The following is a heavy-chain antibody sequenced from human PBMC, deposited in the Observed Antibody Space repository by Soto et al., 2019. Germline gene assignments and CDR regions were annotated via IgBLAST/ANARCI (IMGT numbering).Heavy chain of an antibody. CDR2: IYSGGST. Sequence: LRLSCAASGFTVSSNYMSWVRQAPGKGLEWVSVIYSGGSTYYADSVKGRFTISRDNSKNTLYLQMNSLRAEDTAVYYCARDQGGWNYFGLYYGMDVWGQGTTVTVSS. CDR3: ARDQGGWNYFGLYYGMDV. V-gene: IGHV3-53*01. J-gene: IGHJ6*02. CDR1: GFTVSSNY. D-gene: IGHD1-7*01.